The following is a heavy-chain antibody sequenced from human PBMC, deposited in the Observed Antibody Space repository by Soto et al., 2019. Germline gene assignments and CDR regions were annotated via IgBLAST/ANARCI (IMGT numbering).Heavy chain of an antibody. Sequence: ASVKVSCNASGYTFTSYGISWVRRAPGQGLEWMGWISAYNGNTNYAKKLKGRVKMTTDTSTSTAYMELRSLRSDDTAVYYCARDGGLRYFDLLLPFYXWGQVTLVTVSX. J-gene: IGHJ4*02. V-gene: IGHV1-18*04. CDR2: ISAYNGNT. CDR3: ARDGGLRYFDLLLPFYX. CDR1: GYTFTSYG. D-gene: IGHD3-9*01.